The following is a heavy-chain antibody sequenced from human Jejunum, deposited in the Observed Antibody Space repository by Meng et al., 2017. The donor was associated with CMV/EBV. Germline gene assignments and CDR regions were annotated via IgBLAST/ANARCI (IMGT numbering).Heavy chain of an antibody. D-gene: IGHD5-12*01. J-gene: IGHJ3*02. V-gene: IGHV3-23*01. CDR1: FMFTNFA. Sequence: FMFTNFAMNWVRQAPGKGLEWVAGLSASGGSTYYADSVKGRFTVSRDNSKNTLYLQINSLRAEDTAVYYCAKDRYSGYAPLDTLDIWGQGTMVTVSS. CDR3: AKDRYSGYAPLDTLDI. CDR2: LSASGGST.